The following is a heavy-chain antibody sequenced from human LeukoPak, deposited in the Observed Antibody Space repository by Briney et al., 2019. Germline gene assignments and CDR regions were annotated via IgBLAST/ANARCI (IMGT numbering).Heavy chain of an antibody. CDR1: GYTFTSYW. J-gene: IGHJ4*02. CDR3: GRHSYGLDY. V-gene: IGHV5-51*01. Sequence: GESLKISCQASGYTFTSYWIGWVRQMPGKGLEWMGIIYPGDSTTRYSPSFQGQVTISVDKSISTAYLQLSSLKASDTAIYFCGRHSYGLDYWGQGTLVTVSS. D-gene: IGHD3-10*01. CDR2: IYPGDSTT.